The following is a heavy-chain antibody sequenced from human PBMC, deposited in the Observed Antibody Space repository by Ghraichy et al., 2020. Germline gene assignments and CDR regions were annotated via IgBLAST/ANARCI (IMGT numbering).Heavy chain of an antibody. Sequence: GGSLRLSCAASGFTFDDYAMHWVRQAPGKGLEWVSLISGDGGSTYYADSVKGRFTISRDNSKNSMYLQMNSLRTEDTALYYCAKAGDIVVVVAATDYWGQGTLVTVSS. D-gene: IGHD2-15*01. CDR2: ISGDGGST. V-gene: IGHV3-43*02. J-gene: IGHJ4*02. CDR1: GFTFDDYA. CDR3: AKAGDIVVVVAATDY.